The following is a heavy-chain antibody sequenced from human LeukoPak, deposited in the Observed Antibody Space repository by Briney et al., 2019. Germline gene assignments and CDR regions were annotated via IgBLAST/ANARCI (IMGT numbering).Heavy chain of an antibody. Sequence: ASVKVSCKASGYTFTGYYMHWVRQAPGQGLEWMGIINPSGGSTSYAQKFQGRVTMTRDTSTSTVYMELSSLRSEDTAVYYCARENESSGWYRYNWFDPWGQGTLVTVSS. CDR2: INPSGGST. V-gene: IGHV1-46*01. CDR1: GYTFTGYY. J-gene: IGHJ5*02. D-gene: IGHD6-19*01. CDR3: ARENESSGWYRYNWFDP.